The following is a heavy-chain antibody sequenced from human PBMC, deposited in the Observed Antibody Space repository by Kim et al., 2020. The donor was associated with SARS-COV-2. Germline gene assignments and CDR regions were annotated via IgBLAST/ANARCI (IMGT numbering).Heavy chain of an antibody. CDR2: IIPIFGTA. CDR1: GGTFSSYA. D-gene: IGHD2-15*01. CDR3: AIYSXGGIFYFDY. Sequence: SVKVSCKASGGTFSSYAISWVRQAPGQGLEWMGGIIPIFGTANYAQKFQGRVTITADESTSTAYMELSSLRSEDTAVYYCAIYSXGGIFYFDYWGQGTLVTVSS. J-gene: IGHJ4*02. V-gene: IGHV1-69*13.